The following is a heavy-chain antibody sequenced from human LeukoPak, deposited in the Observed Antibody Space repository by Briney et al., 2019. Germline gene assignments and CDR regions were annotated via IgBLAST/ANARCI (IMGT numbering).Heavy chain of an antibody. CDR2: IYYTENT. Sequence: PSETLSLTCTVSGGSISSYYWSWIRQPPGKGLEWIGYIYYTENTNYNPSLKSRVTISVDTSKNQLSLNLTSVTAADTAVYYCAGGNFYDSRGHPYHFHYWGQGTLVTVPS. J-gene: IGHJ4*02. CDR3: AGGNFYDSRGHPYHFHY. CDR1: GGSISSYY. V-gene: IGHV4-59*01. D-gene: IGHD3-22*01.